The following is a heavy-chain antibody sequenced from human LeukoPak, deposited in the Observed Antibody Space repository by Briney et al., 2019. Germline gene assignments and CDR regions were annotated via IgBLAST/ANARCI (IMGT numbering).Heavy chain of an antibody. D-gene: IGHD5-18*01. CDR1: GGTFSSYA. J-gene: IGHJ4*02. CDR3: ARSVDTAMAKFDY. V-gene: IGHV1-69*13. CDR2: IIPIFGTA. Sequence: SVKVSCKASGGTFSSYAISWVRQAPGQGLEWMGGIIPIFGTANYAQKFQGRVRITADESTSTAYMELSSLRSEDTAVYYCARSVDTAMAKFDYWGQGTLVTVSS.